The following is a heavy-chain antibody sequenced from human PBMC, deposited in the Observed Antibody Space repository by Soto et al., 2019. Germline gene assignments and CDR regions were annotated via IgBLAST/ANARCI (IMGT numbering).Heavy chain of an antibody. CDR2: ISSSSSTI. D-gene: IGHD3-22*01. V-gene: IGHV3-48*01. J-gene: IGHJ6*02. Sequence: GGSLRLSCAASGFTFSSYNMNWVRQAPGKGLEWVSYISSSSSTIYYADSVEGRFTISRDNAKNSLYLQMNSLRAEDTAVYYCARRLYYDSSGFEGGGMDVWGQGTTVTVSS. CDR3: ARRLYYDSSGFEGGGMDV. CDR1: GFTFSSYN.